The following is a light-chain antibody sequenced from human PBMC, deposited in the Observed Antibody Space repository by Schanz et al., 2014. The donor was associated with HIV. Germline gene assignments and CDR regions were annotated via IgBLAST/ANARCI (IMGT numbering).Light chain of an antibody. CDR1: SSNIGINT. V-gene: IGLV1-44*01. CDR3: AGWDDSLNVWV. CDR2: ANM. J-gene: IGLJ3*02. Sequence: QSVLTQPPSVSGTPGQRVTILCSGSSSNIGINTVNWYQHLPGTAPKLLMYANMERPSGVPDRFSGSGSGTSASLAISGLQSEDEADYYCAGWDDSLNVWVFGGGTKLTVL.